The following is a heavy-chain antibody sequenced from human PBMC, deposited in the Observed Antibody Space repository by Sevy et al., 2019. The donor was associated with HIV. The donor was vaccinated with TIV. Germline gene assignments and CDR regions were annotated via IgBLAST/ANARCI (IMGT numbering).Heavy chain of an antibody. CDR3: AIGSQPEEGY. CDR1: GFSFTTFA. Sequence: GGSLRLSCTASGFSFTTFALHWVRQAPGKRLEWVALISHDGTKKFYADSVRGRFTISRDNSNNTLYLQINTLRIDDTAVYYCAIGSQPEEGYWGQGTLVTVSS. J-gene: IGHJ4*02. CDR2: ISHDGTKK. D-gene: IGHD1-26*01. V-gene: IGHV3-30-3*01.